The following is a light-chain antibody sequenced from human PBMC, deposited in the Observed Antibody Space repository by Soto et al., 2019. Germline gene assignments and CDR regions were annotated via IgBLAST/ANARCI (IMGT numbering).Light chain of an antibody. CDR3: QHYNSYSEA. J-gene: IGKJ1*01. Sequence: DIHMTQSPSTLSASVLYRVTITCRASQSISSWLAWYQQKPGKAPKLLIYKASTLKSGVPSRFSGSGSGTEFTLTISSLQPDDFATYYCQHYNSYSEAFGQGTKVDIK. CDR1: QSISSW. V-gene: IGKV1-5*03. CDR2: KAS.